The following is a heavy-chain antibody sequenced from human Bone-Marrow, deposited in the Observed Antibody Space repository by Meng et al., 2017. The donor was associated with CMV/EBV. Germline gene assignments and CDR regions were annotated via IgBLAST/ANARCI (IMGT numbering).Heavy chain of an antibody. V-gene: IGHV1-2*02. Sequence: ASVNVSCKASGYTFTGYYMHWVRQAPRQGLEWMGWINPNSGGTNYAQKFQGRVTMTRDTSISTAYMELSRLRSDDTAVYYCARRRRIKIFGVVTRGYFDYWGQGTLVTGSS. J-gene: IGHJ4*02. CDR2: INPNSGGT. CDR3: ARRRRIKIFGVVTRGYFDY. CDR1: GYTFTGYY. D-gene: IGHD3-3*01.